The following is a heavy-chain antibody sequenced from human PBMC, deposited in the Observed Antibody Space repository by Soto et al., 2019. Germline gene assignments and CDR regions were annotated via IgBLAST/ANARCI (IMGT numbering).Heavy chain of an antibody. D-gene: IGHD3-3*01. Sequence: QVQLVESGGGVVQPGRSLRLSCAASGFTFSSYAMHWVRQAPGKGLEWVAVISYDGSNKYYADSVKGRFTISRDNSKNTLYLQMNSLRAGDTAVYYCARAFRTSSFGVVYTKDPPDAFDIWGQGTMVTVSS. J-gene: IGHJ3*02. CDR1: GFTFSSYA. CDR2: ISYDGSNK. V-gene: IGHV3-30-3*01. CDR3: ARAFRTSSFGVVYTKDPPDAFDI.